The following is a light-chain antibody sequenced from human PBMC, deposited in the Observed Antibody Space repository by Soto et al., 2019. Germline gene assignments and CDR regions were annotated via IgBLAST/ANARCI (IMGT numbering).Light chain of an antibody. CDR1: ESITGY. Sequence: ISVTQSPSSLSGSVGDRVIITCRASESITGYLNWYQQRPGNPPKLLIYDVSILESGVSPRFRGTGSGSQFTLTIDSLQPEDVGTYYCKQSQRTPYTFGQGT. V-gene: IGKV1-39*01. J-gene: IGKJ2*01. CDR2: DVS. CDR3: KQSQRTPYT.